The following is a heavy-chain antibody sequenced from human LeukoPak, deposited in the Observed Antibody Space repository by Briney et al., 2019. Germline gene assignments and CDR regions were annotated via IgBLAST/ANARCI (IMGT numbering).Heavy chain of an antibody. CDR2: IYTSVST. J-gene: IGHJ4*02. CDR1: GGSISSYY. V-gene: IGHV4-4*07. CDR3: ARGRGIAVAGNFDY. D-gene: IGHD6-19*01. Sequence: SETLSLTCTVSGGSISSYYWSWIRQPARKGLEWIGRIYTSVSTNYNPSLKSRVTMSVDTSKNQFSLKLSSVTAADTAVYYCARGRGIAVAGNFDYWGQGTLVTVSS.